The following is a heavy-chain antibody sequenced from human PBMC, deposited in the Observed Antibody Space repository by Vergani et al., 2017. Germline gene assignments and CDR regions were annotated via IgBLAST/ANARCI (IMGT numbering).Heavy chain of an antibody. V-gene: IGHV4-61*02. CDR3: AGGSCRGGSWCKPLFDY. J-gene: IGHJ4*02. Sequence: QVQLQESGPGLVKPSQTLSLTCTVSGGSINSHNYYWSWIRQPAGKGLEWIGRIHTSGSTNYNPSLKSRVTMSEDTSKNQFSLNLTSVTAADTAVYFCAGGSCRGGSWCKPLFDYWGQGILVTVSS. CDR2: IHTSGST. CDR1: GGSINSHNYY. D-gene: IGHD2-15*01.